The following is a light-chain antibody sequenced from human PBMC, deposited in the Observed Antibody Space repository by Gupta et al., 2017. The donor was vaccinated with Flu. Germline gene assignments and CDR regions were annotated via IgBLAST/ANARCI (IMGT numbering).Light chain of an antibody. CDR2: RNN. J-gene: IGLJ3*02. Sequence: VTIPCTGNSSHVGNHRVAWHQQHPGHPPKLLFYRNNHRPSGISERFSASRSGNSASLTITGLQPEDEADYYCSAWDSSLNTLLFGGGTKLTVL. CDR3: SAWDSSLNTLL. V-gene: IGLV10-54*04. CDR1: SSHVGNHR.